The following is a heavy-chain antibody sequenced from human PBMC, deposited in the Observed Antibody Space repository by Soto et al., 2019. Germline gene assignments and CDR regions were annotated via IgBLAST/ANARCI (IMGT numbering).Heavy chain of an antibody. CDR1: GGSISSYY. V-gene: IGHV4-59*01. D-gene: IGHD5-12*01. CDR3: ARAGDRDGYNSIAFDI. CDR2: VYYSGST. J-gene: IGHJ3*02. Sequence: SETLSLTCTVSGGSISSYYWSWIRQPPGKGLEWIGYVYYSGSTNYNPSLKSRVTISVDTSKNQFSLKLSSVTAADTAVYYCARAGDRDGYNSIAFDIWGQGTMVTVSS.